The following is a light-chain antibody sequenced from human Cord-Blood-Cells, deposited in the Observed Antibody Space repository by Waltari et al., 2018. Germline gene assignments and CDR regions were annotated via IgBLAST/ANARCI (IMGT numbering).Light chain of an antibody. CDR1: SSDVGGYNY. V-gene: IGLV2-14*01. J-gene: IGLJ1*01. CDR2: EVS. CDR3: SSYTSSSTLV. Sequence: QSALTQPASVSGSPGQSITISCTGTSSDVGGYNYVSWYQQHPGKAPKLMIYEVSNRPSGVSNRFSGSKSGTTASLTISGLQAEDEADYYSSSYTSSSTLVFGTGTKVTVL.